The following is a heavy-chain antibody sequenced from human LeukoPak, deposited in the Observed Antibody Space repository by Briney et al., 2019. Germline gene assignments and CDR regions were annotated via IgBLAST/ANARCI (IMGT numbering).Heavy chain of an antibody. Sequence: GRSLRLSCAASGFTFSSYGMHWVRQAPGKGLEWVAVIWYDGSNKYYADSVKGRFTISRDNSKNTLYLQMNSLRAEDTAVYYCARGSQGIAAAGDYWGQGTLVTVSS. CDR1: GFTFSSYG. V-gene: IGHV3-33*01. D-gene: IGHD6-13*01. CDR2: IWYDGSNK. CDR3: ARGSQGIAAAGDY. J-gene: IGHJ4*02.